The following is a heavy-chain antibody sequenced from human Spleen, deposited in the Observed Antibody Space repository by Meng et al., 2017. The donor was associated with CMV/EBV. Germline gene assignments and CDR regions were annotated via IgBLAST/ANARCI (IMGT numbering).Heavy chain of an antibody. Sequence: IYRDGFLRTTANWTWIRLSPSQGLAWLGRTYYNPKWDNDYAESVRRRIPINADTSKNPFSLQLNPVTPEDTALYYCAREVGLNWFDPWGQGTLVTVSS. V-gene: IGHV6-1*01. D-gene: IGHD1-26*01. CDR3: AREVGLNWFDP. J-gene: IGHJ5*02. CDR2: TYYNPKWDN. CDR1: RDGFLRTTAN.